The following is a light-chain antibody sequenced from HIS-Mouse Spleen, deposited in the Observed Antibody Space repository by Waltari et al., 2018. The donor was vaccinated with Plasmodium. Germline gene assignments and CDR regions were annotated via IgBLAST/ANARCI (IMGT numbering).Light chain of an antibody. Sequence: QSALTQPPSASGSPGQSVPISCTGTSRDVGGYNHVSWYQPHPGKAPNLMIYEVSKRPSGVPDRFSGSKSGNTASLTVSGLQAEDEADYYCSSYAGSNNYVFGTGTKVTVL. CDR2: EVS. J-gene: IGLJ1*01. V-gene: IGLV2-8*01. CDR3: SSYAGSNNYV. CDR1: SRDVGGYNH.